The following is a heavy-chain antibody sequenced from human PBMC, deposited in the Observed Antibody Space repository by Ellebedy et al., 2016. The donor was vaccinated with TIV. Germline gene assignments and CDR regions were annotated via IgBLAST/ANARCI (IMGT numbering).Heavy chain of an antibody. Sequence: PGGSLRLSCAASGFTFSGSAIHWVRQASGKGLEWVGRIRSKANCYATAYAASVEGRFGISRDDSENTAYLQMNSLKTEDTAVYYCTRLVDCSGGSSYPHFEDWGQGTLVTVSS. V-gene: IGHV3-73*01. CDR3: TRLVDCSGGSSYPHFED. D-gene: IGHD2-15*01. J-gene: IGHJ4*02. CDR1: GFTFSGSA. CDR2: IRSKANCYAT.